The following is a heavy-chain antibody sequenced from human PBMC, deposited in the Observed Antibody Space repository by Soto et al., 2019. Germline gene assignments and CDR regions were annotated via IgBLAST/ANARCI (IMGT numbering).Heavy chain of an antibody. CDR2: MYYNVGT. J-gene: IGHJ5*02. V-gene: IGHV4-39*01. CDR3: ARLPSRYWVDD. Sequence: SETLSLTCIVSGSSISSSGYYWGWIRQPPGKGLEWIASMYYNVGTYYNPSLKSRVTISVDTSANQFSLKLSPVTAADIAVYYCARLPSRYWVDDWGQGTLVTVSS. D-gene: IGHD3-16*02. CDR1: GSSISSSGYY.